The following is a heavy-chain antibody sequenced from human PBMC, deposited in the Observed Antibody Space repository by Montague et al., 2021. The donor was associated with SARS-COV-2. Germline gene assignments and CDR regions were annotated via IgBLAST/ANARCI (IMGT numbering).Heavy chain of an antibody. Sequence: SETLSLTCTASGGSISSYYWSWIRQPAGKGLEWIGRIHTSGSTNYNPSLKSRVTMSVDTSKNQFSLKLSSVTAADTAVYYCAREAWFGDKTSASEYYGMDVWGQGTTVTVSS. J-gene: IGHJ6*02. D-gene: IGHD3-10*01. V-gene: IGHV4-4*07. CDR3: AREAWFGDKTSASEYYGMDV. CDR1: GGSISSYY. CDR2: IHTSGST.